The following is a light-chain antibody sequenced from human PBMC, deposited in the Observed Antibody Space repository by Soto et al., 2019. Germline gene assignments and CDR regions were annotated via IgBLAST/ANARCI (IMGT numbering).Light chain of an antibody. Sequence: QSVLTQPPSVSGAPGQRVTISCTGSNSNTGAGYDVHWYQQFPGMAPKLLIFGNYERPSGVPDRFSGSKSGASASLAISGLQTEDEADYYCQSYDTSLNDWVFGGGTKHRP. J-gene: IGLJ3*02. V-gene: IGLV1-40*01. CDR3: QSYDTSLNDWV. CDR2: GNY. CDR1: NSNTGAGYD.